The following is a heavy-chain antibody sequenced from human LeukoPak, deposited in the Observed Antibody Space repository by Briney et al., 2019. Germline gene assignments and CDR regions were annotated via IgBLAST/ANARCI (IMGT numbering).Heavy chain of an antibody. V-gene: IGHV4-61*02. CDR1: GDSISSGSFY. J-gene: IGHJ3*02. Sequence: SETLSLTCTVSGDSISSGSFYWSWTRQPAGKGLEWIGRIHTSGSTSYSPSLKSRVTMSIDTSKNQFSLKLNSVTATDTAVCYCARGAGTRSGTFDIWGQGTMVTVSS. CDR3: ARGAGTRSGTFDI. CDR2: IHTSGST. D-gene: IGHD1/OR15-1a*01.